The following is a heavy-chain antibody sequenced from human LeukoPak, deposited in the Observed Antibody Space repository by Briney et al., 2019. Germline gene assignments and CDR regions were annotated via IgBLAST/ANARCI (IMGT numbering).Heavy chain of an antibody. CDR1: GYTFTSYA. D-gene: IGHD6-13*01. Sequence: ASVKVSCKASGYTFTSYAMHWVRQAPGQRLEWMGWINAGNGNTKYSQKFQGRVTITRDTSASTAYMELSSLRSEDTAVYYCARPQYSSSWFGGAFDIWGQGTMVTVSS. J-gene: IGHJ3*02. CDR2: INAGNGNT. V-gene: IGHV1-3*01. CDR3: ARPQYSSSWFGGAFDI.